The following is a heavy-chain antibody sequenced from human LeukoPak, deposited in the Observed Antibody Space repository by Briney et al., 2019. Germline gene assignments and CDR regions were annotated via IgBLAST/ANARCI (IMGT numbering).Heavy chain of an antibody. V-gene: IGHV4-59*08. CDR1: GGSIRSYY. CDR3: ARYNYGSGNFDY. D-gene: IGHD5-18*01. Sequence: SETLSLTCTVSGGSIRSYYWSWIRQPPGKKLEWIGYIYYSGSTNYDPSLKSRATISVDTSKNQFSLKLSSVTAADTAVYYCARYNYGSGNFDYWGQGTLVTVSS. CDR2: IYYSGST. J-gene: IGHJ4*02.